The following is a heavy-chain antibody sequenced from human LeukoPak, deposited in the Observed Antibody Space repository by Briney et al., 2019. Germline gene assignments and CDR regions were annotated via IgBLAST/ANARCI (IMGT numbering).Heavy chain of an antibody. J-gene: IGHJ4*02. CDR3: ARQTGSGLFILP. V-gene: IGHV4-39*01. CDR2: IYYSGNT. CDR1: GVSISSSNSY. Sequence: SETLSLTCTVSGVSISSSNSYWGWVRQPPGKGLEWIGSIYYSGNTYYNASLKSQVSISIDTSKNRFSLKLTSVTAADTAVYYCARQTGSGLFILPGGQGTLVTVSS. D-gene: IGHD3/OR15-3a*01.